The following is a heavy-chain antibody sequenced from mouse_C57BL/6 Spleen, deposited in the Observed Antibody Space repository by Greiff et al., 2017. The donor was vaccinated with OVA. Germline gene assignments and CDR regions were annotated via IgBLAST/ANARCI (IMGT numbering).Heavy chain of an antibody. V-gene: IGHV5-17*01. D-gene: IGHD3-2*01. CDR2: ISSGSSTI. J-gene: IGHJ3*01. CDR1: GFTFSDYG. CDR3: ARRRQFAY. Sequence: DVHLVESGGGLVKPGGSLKLSCAASGFTFSDYGMHWVRQAPEKGLEWVAYISSGSSTIYYADTVKGRFTISRDNAKNTLFLQMTSLRSEDTAMYYCARRRQFAYWGQGTLVTVSA.